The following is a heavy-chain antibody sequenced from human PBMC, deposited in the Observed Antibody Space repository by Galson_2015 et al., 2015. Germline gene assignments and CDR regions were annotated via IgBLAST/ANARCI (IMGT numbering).Heavy chain of an antibody. D-gene: IGHD2-8*02. Sequence: ETLSLTCAVSGGSISSSNWWSWVRQPPGKGLEWIGEIYHSGSTNYNPSLKSRVTISVDKSKNQSSLKLSSVTAADTAVYYCASIVLVDQSAYYYYMDVWGKGTTVTVSS. CDR1: GGSISSSNW. V-gene: IGHV4-4*02. J-gene: IGHJ6*03. CDR2: IYHSGST. CDR3: ASIVLVDQSAYYYYMDV.